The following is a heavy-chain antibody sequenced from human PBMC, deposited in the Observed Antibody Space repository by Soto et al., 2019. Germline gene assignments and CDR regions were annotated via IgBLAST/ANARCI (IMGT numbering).Heavy chain of an antibody. CDR2: ISYDGSNK. Sequence: QVQLVESGGGVVQPGRSLRLSCAASGFTFSSYGMHWVRQAPGKGLEWVAVISYDGSNKYYADSVKGRFTISRDNSKNTLYLQMNSLRAEDTAVYYCATEYSGVDYWGQGTLVTVSS. D-gene: IGHD1-26*01. J-gene: IGHJ4*02. CDR1: GFTFSSYG. V-gene: IGHV3-30*03. CDR3: ATEYSGVDY.